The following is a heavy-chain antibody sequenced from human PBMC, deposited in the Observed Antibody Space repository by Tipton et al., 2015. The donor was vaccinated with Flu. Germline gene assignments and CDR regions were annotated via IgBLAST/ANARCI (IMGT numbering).Heavy chain of an antibody. J-gene: IGHJ4*02. CDR2: ICPGSP. Sequence: LRLSCSVSGGSVGSPYCWGWVRQPPGKGLQWIGNICPGSPYYNPSLKSRVTISVDTSKNQFSLKLNSVSAADTAVYYCATPGVAGMDYFDYWGQGTLVTVSS. CDR1: GGSVGSPYC. CDR3: ATPGVAGMDYFDY. D-gene: IGHD6-19*01. V-gene: IGHV4-38-2*01.